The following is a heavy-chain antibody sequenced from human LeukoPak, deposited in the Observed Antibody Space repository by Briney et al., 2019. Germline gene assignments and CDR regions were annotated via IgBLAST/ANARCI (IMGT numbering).Heavy chain of an antibody. CDR2: IIPILGLA. CDR1: GGTFSSYA. J-gene: IGHJ4*02. V-gene: IGHV1-69*04. CDR3: ARGARIAAADPFDY. Sequence: SVKVSCKASGGTFSSYAISWVRQAPGQGLEWMGRIIPILGLANYAQKFQGRVTITADKSTSTAYMELSSLRSEDTAVYYCARGARIAAADPFDYWGQGTLVTVSS. D-gene: IGHD6-13*01.